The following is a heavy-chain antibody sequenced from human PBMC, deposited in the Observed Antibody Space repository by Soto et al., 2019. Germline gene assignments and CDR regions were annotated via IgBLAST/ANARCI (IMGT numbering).Heavy chain of an antibody. CDR3: ARGMTPPGAPAWYYFDS. V-gene: IGHV4-4*07. Sequence: ETLSLTCTVSGASITGSFFWSWIRQPAGKGLEWIGRFSLSGTTNYNPSLRSRVTMSADVSKNQFSLRLTSVTAADTALYYCARGMTPPGAPAWYYFDSWGQGTLVTVSS. CDR1: GASITGSFF. CDR2: FSLSGTT. D-gene: IGHD2-8*02. J-gene: IGHJ4*02.